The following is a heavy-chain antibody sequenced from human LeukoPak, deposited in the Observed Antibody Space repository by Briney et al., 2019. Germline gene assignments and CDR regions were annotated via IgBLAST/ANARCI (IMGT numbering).Heavy chain of an antibody. J-gene: IGHJ4*02. CDR2: ISSSSGYT. CDR1: GFTFSDYY. CDR3: ARFNYGDYVALDY. V-gene: IGHV3-11*06. Sequence: PGGSLRLSCAASGFTFSDYYMSWIRQAPGKGLEWVSYISSSSGYTNYADSVKGRFTISRDNAKNSLYLQMNSLRAEDTAVYYCARFNYGDYVALDYWGQGTLVTVSS. D-gene: IGHD4-17*01.